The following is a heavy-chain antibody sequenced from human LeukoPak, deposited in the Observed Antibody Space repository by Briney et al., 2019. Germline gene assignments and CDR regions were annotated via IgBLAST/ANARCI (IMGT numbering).Heavy chain of an antibody. D-gene: IGHD3-3*01. CDR1: GYSFTSYW. V-gene: IGHV5-51*01. CDR2: IYPGDSDT. CDR3: ASTIFGVVIPNDAFDI. Sequence: GESLKISCKGSGYSFTSYWIGWGRQMPGKGLEWMGIIYPGDSDTRYSPSFQGQVTISADKSISTAYLQWSSLKASDTAMYYCASTIFGVVIPNDAFDIWGQGTMVTVSS. J-gene: IGHJ3*02.